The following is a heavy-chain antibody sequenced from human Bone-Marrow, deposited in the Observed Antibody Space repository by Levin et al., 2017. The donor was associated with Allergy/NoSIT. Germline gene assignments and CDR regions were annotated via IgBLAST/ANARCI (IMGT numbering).Heavy chain of an antibody. CDR3: ARISSAAFDM. V-gene: IGHV1-2*06. J-gene: IGHJ3*02. CDR1: GYTFTDYF. D-gene: IGHD6-19*01. CDR2: INPNSGDT. Sequence: AASVKVSCKASGYTFTDYFIHWVRLAPGQGLEWMGRINPNSGDTDSSQNFQGTVTMTRDTSISTAYMEVTSLTSNDTALYYCARISSAAFDMWGQGTVVTVSS.